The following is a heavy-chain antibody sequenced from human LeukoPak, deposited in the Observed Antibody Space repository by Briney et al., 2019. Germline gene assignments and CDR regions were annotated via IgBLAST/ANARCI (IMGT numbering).Heavy chain of an antibody. V-gene: IGHV3-43*01. D-gene: IGHD2-21*02. CDR1: GFSFNDYI. CDR3: AKEVDCPSDCLFFHS. Sequence: PGGSLRLSCQASGFSFNDYIMSWVRQAPGKGLEWVSLINRRGHTFYADSVKGRFTISRDNSRNSVFLQMNSLRPEDTALYHCAKEVDCPSDCLFFHSWGQGTLVTVSS. CDR2: INRRGHT. J-gene: IGHJ4*02.